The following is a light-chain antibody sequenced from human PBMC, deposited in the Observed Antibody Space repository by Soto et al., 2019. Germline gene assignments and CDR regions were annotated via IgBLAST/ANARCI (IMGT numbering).Light chain of an antibody. CDR1: QGISSY. V-gene: IGKV1-8*01. CDR2: AAS. CDR3: QQYDNLPLT. Sequence: AIRMTQSPSSLSASTGDRVTITCRASQGISSYLAWYQQKPGKAPKLLIYAASTLQSGVPSRFSGSGSGTDFTLTISCLQSEDFATCYCQQYDNLPLTFGGGTKVEIK. J-gene: IGKJ4*01.